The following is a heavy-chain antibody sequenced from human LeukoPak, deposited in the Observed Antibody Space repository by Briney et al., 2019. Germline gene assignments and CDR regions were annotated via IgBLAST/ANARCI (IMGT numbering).Heavy chain of an antibody. D-gene: IGHD2-15*01. CDR1: GFTFSSYW. J-gene: IGHJ4*02. CDR2: IKQDGSEK. Sequence: PGGSLRLSCAASGFTFSSYWMSWVRQAPGKGLEWVANIKQDGSEKYYVDSVRGRFTISRDNAKNSLYLQMNSRRAEDTAVYYCASPVVAATGSDYWGQGTLVTVSS. V-gene: IGHV3-7*01. CDR3: ASPVVAATGSDY.